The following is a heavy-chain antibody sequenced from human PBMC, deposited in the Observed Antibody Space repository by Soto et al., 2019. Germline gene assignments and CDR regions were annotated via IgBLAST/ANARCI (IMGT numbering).Heavy chain of an antibody. Sequence: QVQLQESGPGLVKPSQTLSLTCTVSGGSISSGDYYWSWIRQPPGKGLEWIGYIYYSGSTYYNPSLKSRVTISVDTSKNQFSLKLSSVTAADTAVYYCARVSYYDYVWGSYSSDYWGQGTLVTVSS. CDR1: GGSISSGDYY. D-gene: IGHD3-16*01. J-gene: IGHJ4*02. CDR3: ARVSYYDYVWGSYSSDY. CDR2: IYYSGST. V-gene: IGHV4-30-4*01.